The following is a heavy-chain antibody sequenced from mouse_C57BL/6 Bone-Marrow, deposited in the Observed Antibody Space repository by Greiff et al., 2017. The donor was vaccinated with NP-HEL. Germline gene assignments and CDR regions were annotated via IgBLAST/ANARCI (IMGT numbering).Heavy chain of an antibody. D-gene: IGHD2-2*01. V-gene: IGHV1-5*01. J-gene: IGHJ2*01. CDR2: IYPGNSDT. CDR1: GYTFTSYW. CDR3: TRWLPYFDY. Sequence: VQLQQSGTVLARPGASVKMSCKTSGYTFTSYWMHWVKQRPGQGLEWIGAIYPGNSDTSYNQKFTGKAKLTAVTSASTAYMELSSLTNEDSAVYYCTRWLPYFDYWGQGTTLTVSS.